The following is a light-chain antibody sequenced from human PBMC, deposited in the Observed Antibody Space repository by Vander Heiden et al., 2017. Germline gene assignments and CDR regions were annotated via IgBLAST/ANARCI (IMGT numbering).Light chain of an antibody. Sequence: DVQMTKSPSTLSASVGDRVTITCRASQSVSSWLAWYQQKPGKAPKLLIYDASTLASGVPSRFSGSGSETEFTLTISSLQPDDFATYYCQQDSKYMYTFGHGTKVDIK. J-gene: IGKJ3*01. CDR3: QQDSKYMYT. CDR1: QSVSSW. CDR2: DAS. V-gene: IGKV1-5*01.